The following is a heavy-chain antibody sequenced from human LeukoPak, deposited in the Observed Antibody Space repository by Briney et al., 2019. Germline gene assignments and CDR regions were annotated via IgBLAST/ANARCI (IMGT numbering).Heavy chain of an antibody. CDR3: ARDPFFGAVDN. CDR2: INQNGSEK. V-gene: IGHV3-7*01. Sequence: AGGSLRLSCAASGFTFSSYWMSWIRQAPGKGLEWVANINQNGSEKYYVDSLMGRFTISRDNTRNSLYLQMNSLRAEDTAVYYCARDPFFGAVDNWGQGTLVTVAS. J-gene: IGHJ4*02. D-gene: IGHD3-10*01. CDR1: GFTFSSYW.